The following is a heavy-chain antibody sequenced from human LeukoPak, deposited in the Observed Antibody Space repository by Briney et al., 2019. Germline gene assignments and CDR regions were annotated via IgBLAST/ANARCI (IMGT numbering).Heavy chain of an antibody. V-gene: IGHV3-30*18. D-gene: IGHD3-16*01. CDR2: ISYDGSNK. J-gene: IGHJ4*02. CDR1: GFTFSSYG. CDR3: AKGSHGFDY. Sequence: LTGGSLRLSCAASGFTFSSYGMHWVRQAPGKGLEWVAVISYDGSNKYYADSVKGRFTISRDNSKNTLYLQMNSLRAEDTAVYYCAKGSHGFDYWGQGTLVTVSS.